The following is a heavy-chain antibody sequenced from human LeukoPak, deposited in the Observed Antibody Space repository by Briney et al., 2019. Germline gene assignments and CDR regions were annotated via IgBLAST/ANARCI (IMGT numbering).Heavy chain of an antibody. D-gene: IGHD3-3*01. CDR3: AKDRDYDFWSGPDGFDP. V-gene: IGHV3-30*02. Sequence: GSLRLSCAASGFTFSSYGMHWVRQAPGKGLEWVAFIRYDGSNKYYADSVKGRFTISRDNSKNTLYLQMNSLRAEDTAVYYCAKDRDYDFWSGPDGFDPWGQGTLVTVSS. CDR2: IRYDGSNK. J-gene: IGHJ5*02. CDR1: GFTFSSYG.